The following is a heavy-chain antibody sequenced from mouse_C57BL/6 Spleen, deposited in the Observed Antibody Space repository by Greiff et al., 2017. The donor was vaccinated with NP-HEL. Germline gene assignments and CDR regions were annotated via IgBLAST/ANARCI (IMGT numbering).Heavy chain of an antibody. D-gene: IGHD1-1*01. CDR3: ARSSYLRAMDY. CDR1: GFTFTDYY. J-gene: IGHJ4*01. Sequence: EVQVVESGGGLVQPGGSLSLSCAASGFTFTDYYMSWVRQPPGKALEWLGFIRNKANGYTTEYSASVKGRFTISRDNSQSILYLQMNALRAEDSATYYCARSSYLRAMDYWGQGTSVTVSS. V-gene: IGHV7-3*01. CDR2: IRNKANGYTT.